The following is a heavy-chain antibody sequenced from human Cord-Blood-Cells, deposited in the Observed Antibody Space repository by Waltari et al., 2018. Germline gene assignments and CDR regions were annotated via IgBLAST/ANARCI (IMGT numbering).Heavy chain of an antibody. CDR2: ISDDGSNK. CDR1: GFTFSSYA. D-gene: IGHD1-26*01. Sequence: QVQLVESGGGVVQPGRSLRLSCAASGFTFSSYAMHWVRQAPGKGLEWVAVISDDGSNKYYADSVKGRFTISRDNSKNTLYLQMNSLRAEDTAVYYCARGEYSGSYYYYGMDVWGQGTTVTVSS. J-gene: IGHJ6*02. CDR3: ARGEYSGSYYYYGMDV. V-gene: IGHV3-30-3*01.